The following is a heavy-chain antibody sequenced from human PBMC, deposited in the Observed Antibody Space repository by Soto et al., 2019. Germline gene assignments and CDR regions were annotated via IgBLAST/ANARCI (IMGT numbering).Heavy chain of an antibody. CDR2: IRGSGEST. CDR3: AKGGVGVTAPDS. J-gene: IGHJ4*02. Sequence: GGSLRLSCAASGFTFSADTMSWVRQGPGKGPEWVARIRGSGESTRYADSVRGRFTISRDNSKNTLYLEMNSLRVEDTAQYYCAKGGVGVTAPDSWGQGTLVTVSS. V-gene: IGHV3-23*01. CDR1: GFTFSADT. D-gene: IGHD2-15*01.